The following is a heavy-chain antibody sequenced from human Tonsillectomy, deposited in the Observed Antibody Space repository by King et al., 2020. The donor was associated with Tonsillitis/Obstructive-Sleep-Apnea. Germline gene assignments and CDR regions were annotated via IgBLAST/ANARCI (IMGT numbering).Heavy chain of an antibody. V-gene: IGHV4-59*08. D-gene: IGHD2-2*02. CDR1: GGSISSYY. CDR3: ARRTKIVVVPAATPRATWDYGMDV. J-gene: IGHJ6*02. CDR2: IYYSGST. Sequence: QLQESGPGLVKPSETLSLTCTVSGGSISSYYWSWIRQPPGKGLEWIGYIYYSGSTNYNPSLKSRVTISVDTSKNQLSLKLSSVTAADTAVYYCARRTKIVVVPAATPRATWDYGMDVWGQGTTVTVSS.